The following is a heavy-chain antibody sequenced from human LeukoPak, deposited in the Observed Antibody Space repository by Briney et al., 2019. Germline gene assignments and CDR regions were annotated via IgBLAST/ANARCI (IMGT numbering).Heavy chain of an antibody. D-gene: IGHD2-2*01. Sequence: TLSLTCTVSGGSISSGDYYWSWIRQPPGKGLEWIGYIYYSGSTYYNPSLKSRVTISVDTSKNQFSLELSSVTAADTAVYYCARGGEYCSSTSCTSKYFDPWGQGTLVTVSS. V-gene: IGHV4-30-4*08. J-gene: IGHJ5*02. CDR2: IYYSGST. CDR1: GGSISSGDYY. CDR3: ARGGEYCSSTSCTSKYFDP.